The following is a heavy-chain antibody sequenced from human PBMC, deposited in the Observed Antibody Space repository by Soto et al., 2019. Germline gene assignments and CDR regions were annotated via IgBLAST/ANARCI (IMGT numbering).Heavy chain of an antibody. J-gene: IGHJ4*02. CDR3: AYKPLHFRPFDY. CDR1: GFSLSTSGVG. V-gene: IGHV2-5*02. CDR2: IYWDDDK. Sequence: QITLKESGPPLVKPTQTLTLTCTFSGFSLSTSGVGVGWIRQPPGKALEWLALIYWDDDKRYSPSLKSRLTITKDTSKNQVVLTMTNVDPVDTATYYCAYKPLHFRPFDYWGQGTLVTVSS.